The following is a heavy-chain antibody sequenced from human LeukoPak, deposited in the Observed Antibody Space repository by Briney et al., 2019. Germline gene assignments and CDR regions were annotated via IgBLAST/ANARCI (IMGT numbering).Heavy chain of an antibody. CDR3: GRDPDYGDPY. D-gene: IGHD4/OR15-4a*01. CDR1: GFSFSDSY. Sequence: GGSLRLSRSASGFSFSDSYMSWFRLSPEKGLEWIAYITSSGTTTEYADSVKGRFTISRVNAKNSLYLQMNSLGPEDTAVYYCGRDPDYGDPYWGQGTLVTVSS. V-gene: IGHV3-11*01. J-gene: IGHJ4*02. CDR2: ITSSGTTT.